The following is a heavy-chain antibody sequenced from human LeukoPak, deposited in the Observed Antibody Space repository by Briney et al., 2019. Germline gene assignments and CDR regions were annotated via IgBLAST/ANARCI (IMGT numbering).Heavy chain of an antibody. CDR1: GDSVSSNSAA. CDR2: TYYRSKWYN. Sequence: SQTLSLTCAISGDSVSSNSAAWNWIRQSPSRGLEWLGRTYYRSKWYNDYAVSVKSRITINPDTSKNQFSLQLNSVTPEDTAVYYCARGEYCGSGRFYNWFDPWGQGTLVTVSS. J-gene: IGHJ5*02. CDR3: ARGEYCGSGRFYNWFDP. V-gene: IGHV6-1*01. D-gene: IGHD3-10*01.